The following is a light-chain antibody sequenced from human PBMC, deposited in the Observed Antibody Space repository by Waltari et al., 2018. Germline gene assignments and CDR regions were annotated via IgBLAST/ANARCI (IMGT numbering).Light chain of an antibody. CDR1: QDIGGY. J-gene: IGKJ2*01. CDR3: QYYDNLPMFT. Sequence: DIQLTQSPSSLAASVGDRVTLTGRASQDIGGYLNWYQHQPGRAPKHLIYRTTILTTGVPSRFSGGASTTDYTLTITNLQPEDIATYYCQYYDNLPMFTFGPGTKVEIK. CDR2: RTT. V-gene: IGKV1-33*01.